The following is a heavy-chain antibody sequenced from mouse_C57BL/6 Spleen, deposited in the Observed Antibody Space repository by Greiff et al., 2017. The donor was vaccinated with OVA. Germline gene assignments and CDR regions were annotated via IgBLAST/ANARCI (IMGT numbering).Heavy chain of an antibody. CDR3: APYDYDWFAY. CDR2: ISYDGSN. CDR1: GYSITSGYY. V-gene: IGHV3-6*01. D-gene: IGHD2-4*01. Sequence: DVKLQESGPGLVKPSQSLSLTCSVTGYSITSGYYWNWIRQFPGNKLAWMGYISYDGSNNYNPSLKNLISITRDTSKNQFFLKLNSVTTEDTATYYCAPYDYDWFAYWGQGTLVTVSA. J-gene: IGHJ3*01.